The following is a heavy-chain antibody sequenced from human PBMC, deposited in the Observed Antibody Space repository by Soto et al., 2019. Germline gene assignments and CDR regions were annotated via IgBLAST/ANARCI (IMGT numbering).Heavy chain of an antibody. V-gene: IGHV1-69*08. CDR3: ARDRFGVGLFDL. J-gene: IGHJ2*01. Sequence: QVQLVQSGAEVKKPGSSVKVSCKASGGTFSSYTISWVRQAPGQGLEWMGRIIPILGIANYAQKFQGRVTITADKSTSTAYMELSSLRSEDTAVYYCARDRFGVGLFDLWGRGTLVTVSS. CDR2: IIPILGIA. D-gene: IGHD3-10*01. CDR1: GGTFSSYT.